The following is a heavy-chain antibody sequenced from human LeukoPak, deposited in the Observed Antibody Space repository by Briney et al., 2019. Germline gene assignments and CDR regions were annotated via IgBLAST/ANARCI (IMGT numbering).Heavy chain of an antibody. CDR2: INWNSVSA. D-gene: IGHD3-22*01. CDR1: GFTFDGCA. CDR3: AKGARSSSGYTTD. V-gene: IGHV3-9*01. J-gene: IGHJ4*02. Sequence: GGSLRLSCGASGFTFDGCAMHWVRQAPGKGLEWVAGINWNSVSAVYADSLKGRLTISRDNAKNSLFLQMNSLKTEDTAFYYCAKGARSSSGYTTDWGQGILVTVSS.